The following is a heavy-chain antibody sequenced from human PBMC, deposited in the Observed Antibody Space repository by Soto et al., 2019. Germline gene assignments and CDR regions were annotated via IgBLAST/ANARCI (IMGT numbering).Heavy chain of an antibody. J-gene: IGHJ2*01. Sequence: QVQLQESGPGQVKPSETLFLTCTVSGGSVSSGTYYWSWIRQPAGKGLEWMGYIYRGSPNYNPSLESRATISADTSRPQFSLLLSSVTAADTAVYYCSRDQGLGAGDCALWGRGTLVTVSS. V-gene: IGHV4-61*01. CDR1: GGSVSSGTYY. D-gene: IGHD7-27*01. CDR3: SRDQGLGAGDCAL. CDR2: IYRGSP.